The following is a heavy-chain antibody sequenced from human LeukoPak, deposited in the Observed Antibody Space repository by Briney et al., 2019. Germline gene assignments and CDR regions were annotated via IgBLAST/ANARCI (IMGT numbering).Heavy chain of an antibody. J-gene: IGHJ6*02. CDR1: GFTFSSYA. CDR3: ARERGPRYCSSTSCYYYGMDV. D-gene: IGHD2-2*01. Sequence: GGSLRLSCAASGFTFSSYAMPWVRQAPGKGLEWVAVISYDGSNKYYADSVKGRFTISRDNSKNTLYLQMNSLRAEDTAVYYCARERGPRYCSSTSCYYYGMDVWGQGTTVTVSS. V-gene: IGHV3-30-3*01. CDR2: ISYDGSNK.